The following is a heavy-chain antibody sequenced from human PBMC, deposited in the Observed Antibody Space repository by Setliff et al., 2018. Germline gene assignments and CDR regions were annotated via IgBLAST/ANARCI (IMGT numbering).Heavy chain of an antibody. CDR2: IWDDGGNK. CDR3: ARTCSGSGCYAGLES. D-gene: IGHD2-15*01. J-gene: IGHJ4*02. V-gene: IGHV3-33*08. Sequence: GESLRLSCAASGFTFSTYRMHWVRQAPGKGLEWVAVIWDDGGNKYHADSVKGRFTISRDNSKNTLYLQMNSLRPEDTAAYYCARTCSGSGCYAGLESWGQGTPVTSPQ. CDR1: GFTFSTYR.